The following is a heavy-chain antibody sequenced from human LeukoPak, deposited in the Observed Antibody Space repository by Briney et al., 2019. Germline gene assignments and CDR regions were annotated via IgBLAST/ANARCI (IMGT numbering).Heavy chain of an antibody. CDR1: GGSISSSNW. CDR3: ARDGVFGVVTDYYYYYMDV. CDR2: IYHSGST. Sequence: SGTLSLTCAVSGGSISSSNWWSWVRQPPGKGLEWIGEIYHSGSTNYNPSLKSRVTISVDKSKNRFSLKLSSVTAADTAVYYCARDGVFGVVTDYYYYYMDVWGKGTTVTVSS. D-gene: IGHD3-3*01. V-gene: IGHV4-4*02. J-gene: IGHJ6*03.